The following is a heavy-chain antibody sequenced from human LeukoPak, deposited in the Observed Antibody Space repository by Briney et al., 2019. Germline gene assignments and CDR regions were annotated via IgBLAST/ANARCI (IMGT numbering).Heavy chain of an antibody. J-gene: IGHJ4*02. CDR2: IWYDGSNK. CDR1: GFTFSSYG. CDR3: VRAYSGFSSRGFDY. Sequence: GGSLRLSCVASGFTFSSYGMHWVRQAPGKGLEWVAVIWYDGSNKYYADSVKGRFTISRDNSKNTLYLQMNSLRAEDTAVYYCVRAYSGFSSRGFDYWGQGTLVSVSS. V-gene: IGHV3-33*01. D-gene: IGHD5-12*01.